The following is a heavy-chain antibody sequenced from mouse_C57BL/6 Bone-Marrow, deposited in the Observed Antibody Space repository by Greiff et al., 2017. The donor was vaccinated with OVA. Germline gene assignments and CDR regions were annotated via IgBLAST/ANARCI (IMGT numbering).Heavy chain of an antibody. CDR1: GYTFTDYY. D-gene: IGHD1-1*01. CDR2: INPNNGGT. V-gene: IGHV1-26*01. Sequence: VQLQQSGPELVKPGASVKISCKASGYTFTDYYMNWVKQSHGKSLEWIGDINPNNGGTSYNQKFKGKATLTVDKSSSTAYMELRSLTSEDSAVYYCARDYYPYFDYWGQGTTLTVSS. J-gene: IGHJ2*01. CDR3: ARDYYPYFDY.